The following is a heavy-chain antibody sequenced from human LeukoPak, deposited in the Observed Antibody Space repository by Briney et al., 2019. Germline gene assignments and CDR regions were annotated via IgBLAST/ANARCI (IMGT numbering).Heavy chain of an antibody. D-gene: IGHD3-3*01. Sequence: GGSLRLSCAASGFTFSSYWMSWVRQAPGKGLEWVAVISYDGSNKYYADSVKGRFTISRDNSKNTLYLQMNSLRAEDTAVYYCARDGNYDFWSGYYKHWGQGTLVTVSS. V-gene: IGHV3-30-3*01. CDR3: ARDGNYDFWSGYYKH. CDR1: GFTFSSYW. J-gene: IGHJ1*01. CDR2: ISYDGSNK.